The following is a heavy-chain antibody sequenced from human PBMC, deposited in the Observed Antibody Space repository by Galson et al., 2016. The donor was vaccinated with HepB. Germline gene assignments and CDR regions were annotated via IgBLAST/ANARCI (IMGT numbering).Heavy chain of an antibody. CDR1: GGSTASSSYY. J-gene: IGHJ4*02. V-gene: IGHV4-39*01. Sequence: SETLSLTCSVSGGSTASSSYYWGWIRQPPGKGLEWIGCVYFSGTTYSNPSLKSRVSMSVATSTNQFSLNLNSVTAADTAVYYCARLVAYCVGDCYPYWGQGTLVTVSS. CDR3: ARLVAYCVGDCYPY. CDR2: VYFSGTT. D-gene: IGHD2-21*02.